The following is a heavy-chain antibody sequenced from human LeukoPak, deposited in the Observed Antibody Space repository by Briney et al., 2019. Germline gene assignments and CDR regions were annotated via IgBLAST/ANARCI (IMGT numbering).Heavy chain of an antibody. CDR1: GFTFSSSA. D-gene: IGHD2-8*02. V-gene: IGHV3-30*02. CDR3: AKDGSWSCTD. Sequence: GGSLRLSCGASGFTFSSSAMHWVRQGPGKGLEWVAYIAHHGNNKYYADSVKGRFTISRDNSEGSLYLQMNSLRADDTAVYYCAKDGSWSCTDWGQGTLVRVSS. CDR2: IAHHGNNK. J-gene: IGHJ4*02.